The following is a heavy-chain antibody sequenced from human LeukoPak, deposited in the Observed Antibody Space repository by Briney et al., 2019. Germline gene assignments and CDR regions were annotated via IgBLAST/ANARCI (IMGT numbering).Heavy chain of an antibody. D-gene: IGHD1-26*01. J-gene: IGHJ6*03. CDR2: ISGSGGST. V-gene: IGHV3-23*01. CDR1: VYTFTSWG. CDR3: AKVRDGRSTGGTYYYYMDV. Sequence: ASVYTFTSWGVSRVRRAPGQGLEWVSGISGSGGSTYYADSVKGRFTISRDNSKNTLYLQMNSLRVEDTAVFYCAKVRDGRSTGGTYYYYMDVWGEGTTVTVSS.